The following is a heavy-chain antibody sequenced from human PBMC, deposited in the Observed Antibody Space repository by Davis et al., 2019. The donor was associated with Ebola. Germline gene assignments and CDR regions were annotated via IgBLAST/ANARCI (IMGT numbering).Heavy chain of an antibody. D-gene: IGHD3-22*01. CDR1: GGSISSYY. V-gene: IGHV4-59*12. CDR3: ARGGDDSSGYSNDY. Sequence: SETLSLTCTVPGGSISSYYWSWIRQPPGKGLEWIGYIYYSGSTNYNPSLKSRVTISVDTSKNQFSLKLTSVTAADTAVYYCARGGDDSSGYSNDYWGQGTLVTVSS. J-gene: IGHJ4*02. CDR2: IYYSGST.